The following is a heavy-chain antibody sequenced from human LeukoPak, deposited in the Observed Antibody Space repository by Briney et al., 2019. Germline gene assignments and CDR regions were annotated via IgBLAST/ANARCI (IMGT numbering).Heavy chain of an antibody. CDR1: GVPISSDY. CDR2: IYYSGSS. J-gene: IGHJ5*02. V-gene: IGHV4-59*08. CDR3: ARRLRQNLFDP. D-gene: IGHD4-17*01. Sequence: SETLSLTCTVSGVPISSDYWSWIRLPPGKGLERIGYIYYSGSSNYNPSLKSRVTMSVDTSKNQFSLKLTSVTAADTAVYYCARRLRQNLFDPWGQGTLVTVSS.